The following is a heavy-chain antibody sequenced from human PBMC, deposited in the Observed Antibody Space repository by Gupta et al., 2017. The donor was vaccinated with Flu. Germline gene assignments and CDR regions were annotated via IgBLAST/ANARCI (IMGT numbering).Heavy chain of an antibody. D-gene: IGHD5-24*01. Sequence: QEQVVESGGGVVQPGRSLRLSCAASGFSFKNYGIPWVRQAPGKGLEWVAVISYDGSNKYYTDSVKGRFIISRDNSKNTLYLQMNSLRSEDTAVYYCAKDWRWNNNNYGMNVWGPGTTVTVSS. V-gene: IGHV3-30*18. CDR3: AKDWRWNNNNYGMNV. CDR1: GFSFKNYG. CDR2: ISYDGSNK. J-gene: IGHJ6*02.